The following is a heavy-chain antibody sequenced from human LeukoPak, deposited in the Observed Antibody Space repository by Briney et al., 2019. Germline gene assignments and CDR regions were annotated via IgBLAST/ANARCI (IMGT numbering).Heavy chain of an antibody. J-gene: IGHJ4*02. V-gene: IGHV3-30*14. Sequence: PGGSLRLSCAASGFTFSSYAMHWVRQAPGKGLEWVAVISYDGSNKYYADSVKGRFTISRDNSKNTLYLQMNSLRAEDTAVYYCARALATPQDYWGQGTLVTVSS. CDR2: ISYDGSNK. CDR1: GFTFSSYA. CDR3: ARALATPQDY. D-gene: IGHD1-26*01.